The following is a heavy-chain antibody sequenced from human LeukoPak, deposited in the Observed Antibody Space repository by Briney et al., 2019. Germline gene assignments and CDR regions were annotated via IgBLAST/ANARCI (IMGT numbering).Heavy chain of an antibody. CDR1: GGSIKSFY. D-gene: IGHD3-9*01. J-gene: IGHJ6*02. CDR2: VFSRGTP. Sequence: PSETLSLTCTVSGGSIKSFYWSWIRQPAGKGLELVGRVFSRGTPNYNPSLKSRVTVSLDTSKNQLSLKLSSMTAADTAVDYCARGRYDNLTGHLARLDVWGQGTTVIVSS. V-gene: IGHV4-4*07. CDR3: ARGRYDNLTGHLARLDV.